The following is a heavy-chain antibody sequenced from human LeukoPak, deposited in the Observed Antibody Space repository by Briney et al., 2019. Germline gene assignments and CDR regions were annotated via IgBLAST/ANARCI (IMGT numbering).Heavy chain of an antibody. D-gene: IGHD2-2*01. CDR1: GFTFSSYA. CDR3: ARGEVVPAVHLPKSEGLGAFDI. V-gene: IGHV3-30-3*01. CDR2: ISYDGSNK. Sequence: GGSLRLSCAASGFTFSSYAMHWVRQAPGKGLEWVAVISYDGSNKYYADSVKGRFTISRDNSKNTLYLQMNSLRAEDTAVYYCARGEVVPAVHLPKSEGLGAFDIWGQGTMVTVSS. J-gene: IGHJ3*02.